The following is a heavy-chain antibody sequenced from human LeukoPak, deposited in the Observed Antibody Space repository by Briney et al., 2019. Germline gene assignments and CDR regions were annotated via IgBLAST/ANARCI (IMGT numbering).Heavy chain of an antibody. J-gene: IGHJ4*02. CDR2: ISSSSDYV. V-gene: IGHV3-21*04. CDR3: ARGSVSRYDSSGYQAGPFDY. D-gene: IGHD3-22*01. Sequence: GGSLRLSCAASGFTFSSYNMNWVRQAPGKGLEWVSSISSSSDYVYYADSVKGRFTISRDNSKNTLYLQMNSLRAEDTAVYYCARGSVSRYDSSGYQAGPFDYWGQGTLVTVSS. CDR1: GFTFSSYN.